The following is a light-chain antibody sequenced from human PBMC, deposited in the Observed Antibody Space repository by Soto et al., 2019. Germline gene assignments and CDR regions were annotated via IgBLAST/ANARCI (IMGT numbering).Light chain of an antibody. V-gene: IGLV2-14*01. Sequence: QSALTQPASVSGSPGQSITISCTGTSSDIGRYNYVSWFQQHPGKVPKLVIFEVNYRPSGVSDRFSGSKSGNTASLTITGRQAEDEADYYCTSCITANTRCVFGSGTKVTVL. CDR3: TSCITANTRCV. CDR1: SSDIGRYNY. J-gene: IGLJ1*01. CDR2: EVN.